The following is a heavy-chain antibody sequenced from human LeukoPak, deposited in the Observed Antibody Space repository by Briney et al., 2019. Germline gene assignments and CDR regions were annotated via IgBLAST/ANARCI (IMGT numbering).Heavy chain of an antibody. V-gene: IGHV1-69*05. CDR1: GGTFSSYA. J-gene: IGHJ4*02. CDR3: ASLPELRYFDWTRDY. Sequence: ASVKVSCKASGGTFSSYAISWVRQAPGQGLEWMGRIIPIFGTANYAQKFQGRVTITTDESTSTAYMELSSLRSEDTAVYYCASLPELRYFDWTRDYWGQGTLVTVSS. D-gene: IGHD3-9*01. CDR2: IIPIFGTA.